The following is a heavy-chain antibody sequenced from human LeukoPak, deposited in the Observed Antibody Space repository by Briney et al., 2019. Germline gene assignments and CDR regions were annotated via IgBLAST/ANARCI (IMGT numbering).Heavy chain of an antibody. CDR1: GYTFTSYG. CDR2: ISAYNGNT. CDR3: ARIYGSGSYFTMDY. J-gene: IGHJ4*02. D-gene: IGHD3-10*01. Sequence: ASVKVSCKASGYTFTSYGTSWVRQAPGQGLEWMGWISAYNGNTNYAQKLQGRVTMTTDTSTSTAYMELRSLRSDDTAVYYCARIYGSGSYFTMDYWGQGTLVTVSS. V-gene: IGHV1-18*01.